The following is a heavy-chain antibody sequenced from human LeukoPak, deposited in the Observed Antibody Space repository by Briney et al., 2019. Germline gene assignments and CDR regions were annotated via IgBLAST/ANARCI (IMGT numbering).Heavy chain of an antibody. CDR1: AFTVSSYA. CDR3: LGYGSGGNSYSGAY. CDR2: ISVSGGNT. D-gene: IGHD2-15*01. V-gene: IGHV3-23*01. J-gene: IGHJ4*02. Sequence: PGGSLRLSCAVSAFTVSSYAMSWVRQAPGKGLEWVSSISVSGGNTYYADSVKGRSYISRDNSMSPTCIQMNNQRPNDHATYYSLGYGSGGNSYSGAYWGQGTLVTVSS.